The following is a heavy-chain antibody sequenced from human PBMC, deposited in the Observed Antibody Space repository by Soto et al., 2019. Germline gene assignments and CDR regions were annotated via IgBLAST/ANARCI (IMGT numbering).Heavy chain of an antibody. J-gene: IGHJ6*01. V-gene: IGHV3-21*01. CDR2: ITRNSDI. Sequence: RRLSCAASGFTFSSYSMHWVRQAPGKGLEWVSAITRNSDIYYADSVKGRFTISRDNAQNSVSLQMDSLRAEDTAVYYCAREETAWPLAYGLDVWGQGTKVT. CDR1: GFTFSSYS. D-gene: IGHD2-21*02. CDR3: AREETAWPLAYGLDV.